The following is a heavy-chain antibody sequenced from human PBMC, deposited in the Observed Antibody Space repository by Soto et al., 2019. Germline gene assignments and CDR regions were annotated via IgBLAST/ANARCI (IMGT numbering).Heavy chain of an antibody. CDR2: SKNKADSYTT. Sequence: EVQLVESGGCLVQPGGSLRLSCAASGFTFSDHYMDWVRQAPGKRLEWVGRSKNKADSYTTEYAESVKGRFTISRDGSKNSLFLQMNSLKTEDTAVYYCTVWGSGNDFGAAWGQGILVTVSS. CDR3: TVWGSGNDFGAA. D-gene: IGHD3-10*01. CDR1: GFTFSDHY. V-gene: IGHV3-72*01. J-gene: IGHJ4*02.